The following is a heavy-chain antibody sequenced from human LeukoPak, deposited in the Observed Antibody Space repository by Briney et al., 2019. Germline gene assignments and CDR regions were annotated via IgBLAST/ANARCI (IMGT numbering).Heavy chain of an antibody. V-gene: IGHV3-53*01. CDR3: ARGGSGYNWFDP. D-gene: IGHD3-22*01. CDR1: GFTVSSNY. CDR2: IYSGGST. J-gene: IGHJ5*02. Sequence: GGSPRLSCAASGFTVSSNYMSWVRQAPGKGLEWVSVIYSGGSTYYADSVKGRFTISRDNSKNTLYLQMNSLRAEDTAVYYCARGGSGYNWFDPWGQGTLVTVSS.